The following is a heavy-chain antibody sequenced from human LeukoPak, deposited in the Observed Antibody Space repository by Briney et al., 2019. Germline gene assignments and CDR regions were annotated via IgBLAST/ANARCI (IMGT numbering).Heavy chain of an antibody. Sequence: SETLSLTCTVSGGSLITYYWSWIRQPPGKGLEWIGYIHYSGSTNYNPSLKSRLIISVDTSKNQFSLKMRSVTAADTAVYFCAGHYGDYAFDYWGQGNPVTVSS. CDR2: IHYSGST. V-gene: IGHV4-59*08. J-gene: IGHJ4*02. CDR3: AGHYGDYAFDY. D-gene: IGHD4-17*01. CDR1: GGSLITYY.